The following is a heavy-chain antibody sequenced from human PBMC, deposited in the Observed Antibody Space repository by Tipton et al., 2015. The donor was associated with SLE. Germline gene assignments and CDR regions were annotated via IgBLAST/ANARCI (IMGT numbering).Heavy chain of an antibody. CDR2: IYYSGST. Sequence: TLSLTCTVSGGSISSYYWSWIRQPPGKGLEWIGYIYYSGSTNYNPSLKSRVTISVDTSKNQFSLKLSSVTAADTAVYYCAREGEKAAPGGYYYYMDVWGQGTAVTVSS. CDR1: GGSISSYY. D-gene: IGHD3-16*01. J-gene: IGHJ6*03. V-gene: IGHV4-59*01. CDR3: AREGEKAAPGGYYYYMDV.